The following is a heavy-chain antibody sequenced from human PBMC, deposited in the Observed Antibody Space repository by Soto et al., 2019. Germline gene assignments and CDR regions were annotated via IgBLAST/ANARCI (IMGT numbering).Heavy chain of an antibody. Sequence: PSETLSLTXVVYGGCFSRHLCSWISQPPGKGLERIGEINHSGSANYNPSLKSRVTTSVDTSKNQFSLKLTSVTAADTAVYYCAGWAVGIMIFGVPKDYWSQGTQVTVAS. V-gene: IGHV4-34*01. J-gene: IGHJ4*02. CDR1: GGCFSRHL. D-gene: IGHD3-3*01. CDR3: AGWAVGIMIFGVPKDY. CDR2: INHSGSA.